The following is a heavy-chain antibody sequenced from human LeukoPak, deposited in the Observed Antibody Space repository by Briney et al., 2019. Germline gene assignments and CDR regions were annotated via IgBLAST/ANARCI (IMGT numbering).Heavy chain of an antibody. Sequence: GGSLRLSCAASGFTFYTYGMHWVRQAPGKGLEYVSGIGPDGGTTYYAKSVKGRFTISRDNSKSMVYLQMGSLTADDMAVYYCAKSGRSDSAYWGQGTLVTVSS. CDR2: IGPDGGTT. CDR3: AKSGRSDSAY. V-gene: IGHV3-64*01. J-gene: IGHJ4*02. CDR1: GFTFYTYG. D-gene: IGHD2-21*02.